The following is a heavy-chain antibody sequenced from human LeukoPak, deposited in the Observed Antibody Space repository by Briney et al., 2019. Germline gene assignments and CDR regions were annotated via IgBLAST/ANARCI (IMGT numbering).Heavy chain of an antibody. V-gene: IGHV1-69*13. J-gene: IGHJ4*02. CDR2: IIPIFGTA. D-gene: IGHD3-3*01. CDR3: AGATYYDFWSGYFDY. Sequence: GASVKVSCKASGGTFSSYAISWVRQAPGQGLEWMGGIIPIFGTANYAQKFQGRVTITADESTSTAYMELSSLRSEDTAVYYCAGATYYDFWSGYFDYWGQGTLVTVSS. CDR1: GGTFSSYA.